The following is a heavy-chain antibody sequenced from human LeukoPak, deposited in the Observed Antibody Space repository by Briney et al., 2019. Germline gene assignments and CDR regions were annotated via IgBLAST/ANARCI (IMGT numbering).Heavy chain of an antibody. J-gene: IGHJ6*02. Sequence: GGSLSPSRAASGFTFRSYGMHRVRQAPGKGLEWVAVIWYDGSNKYYADSVKGRFTISRDNSKNTLYLQMNSLRAEDTAVYYCARGGYYLYGMVVWGQGTTVTVSS. CDR2: IWYDGSNK. V-gene: IGHV3-33*01. CDR1: GFTFRSYG. D-gene: IGHD3-10*01. CDR3: ARGGYYLYGMVV.